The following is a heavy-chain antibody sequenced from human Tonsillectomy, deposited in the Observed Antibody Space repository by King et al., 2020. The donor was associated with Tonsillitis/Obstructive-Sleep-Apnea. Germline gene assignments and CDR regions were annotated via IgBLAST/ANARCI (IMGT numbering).Heavy chain of an antibody. D-gene: IGHD3-22*01. J-gene: IGHJ4*02. Sequence: QLVQSGAEVKKPGASVKVSCKASGYTFTTYGISWVRQAPGQGLEWMGWISAYTGNTNYAQNLRGRVTMTTDTSTTTAYMEVRSPISDDTAVYYCARDSMSHYYDSSGYYTFDYWGQGTLVTVSS. CDR1: GYTFTTYG. CDR2: ISAYTGNT. CDR3: ARDSMSHYYDSSGYYTFDY. V-gene: IGHV1-18*01.